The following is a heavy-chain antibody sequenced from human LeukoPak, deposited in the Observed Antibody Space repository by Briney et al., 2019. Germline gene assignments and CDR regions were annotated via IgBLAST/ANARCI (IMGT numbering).Heavy chain of an antibody. J-gene: IGHJ4*02. CDR3: ARGYYDSSGYYYLYFDY. CDR2: IYYSGST. D-gene: IGHD3-22*01. V-gene: IGHV4-39*07. CDR1: GGSISSSSYY. Sequence: PSETLSLTCTVSGGSISSSSYYWGWIRQPPGKGLEWIGSIYYSGSTYYNPSLKSRVTISVDTSKNQLSLKLSSVTAADTAVYYCARGYYDSSGYYYLYFDYWGQGTLVTVSS.